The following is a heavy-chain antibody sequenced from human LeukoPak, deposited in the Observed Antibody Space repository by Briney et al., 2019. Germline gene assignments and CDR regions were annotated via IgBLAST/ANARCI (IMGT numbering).Heavy chain of an antibody. CDR2: ISGSGGST. J-gene: IGHJ4*02. D-gene: IGHD3-16*01. CDR3: AKASSFWGATLYYFDY. CDR1: GFTFSSYA. V-gene: IGHV3-23*01. Sequence: GGSLRLSCAASGFTFSSYAMSWVRQAPGKGLEWVSAISGSGGSTYYADSVKGWFTISRDNSKNTLYLQMNSLRAEDTAVYYCAKASSFWGATLYYFDYWGQGTLVTVSS.